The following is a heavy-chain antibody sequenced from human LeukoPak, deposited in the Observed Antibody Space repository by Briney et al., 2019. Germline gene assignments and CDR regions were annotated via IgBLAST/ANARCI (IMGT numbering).Heavy chain of an antibody. V-gene: IGHV3-23*01. Sequence: GGTLRLSCAASGFTFSSHGMNWVRQAPGKGLEWVPGISPSGGITYYTDSVKGRFTISRDNSKNTVSLQMNSLRGEDTAVYYCAKDIGSYYDYWGQGILVTVSS. CDR3: AKDIGSYYDY. CDR1: GFTFSSHG. CDR2: ISPSGGIT. D-gene: IGHD3-10*01. J-gene: IGHJ4*02.